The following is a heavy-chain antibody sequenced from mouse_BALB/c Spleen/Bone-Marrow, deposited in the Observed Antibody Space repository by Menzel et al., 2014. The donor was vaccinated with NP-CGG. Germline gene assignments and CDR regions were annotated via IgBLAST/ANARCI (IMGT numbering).Heavy chain of an antibody. V-gene: IGHV5-17*02. CDR1: GFTFSSFG. J-gene: IGHJ2*01. CDR2: ISSGSSTI. D-gene: IGHD4-1*01. CDR3: TRGWNWDDFDS. Sequence: EVMLVESGGGLVQPGGSRKLSCAASGFTFSSFGMHWVRQAPEKGLEWVAYISSGSSTIFYADTVKGRFTVSRDNPKNTLFLQMTSLMSEDTAMYFCTRGWNWDDFDSWGQGTTLTVSS.